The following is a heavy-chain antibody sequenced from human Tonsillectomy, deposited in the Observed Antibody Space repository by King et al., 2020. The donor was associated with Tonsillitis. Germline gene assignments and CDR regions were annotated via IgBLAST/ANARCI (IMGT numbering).Heavy chain of an antibody. CDR3: ATHRTAYCGGDCHPFP. CDR1: GFTFRSYG. J-gene: IGHJ5*02. CDR2: MSYDGSNE. D-gene: IGHD2-21*02. Sequence: VQLVESGGGVVQPGRSLRLSCAASGFTFRSYGMHWVRQAPGKGLEWVTLMSYDGSNEYYADSVRGRFTISRDNSNNTLYLQMNSLRAEDTAVYYCATHRTAYCGGDCHPFPWREGALVRVSS. V-gene: IGHV3-30*03.